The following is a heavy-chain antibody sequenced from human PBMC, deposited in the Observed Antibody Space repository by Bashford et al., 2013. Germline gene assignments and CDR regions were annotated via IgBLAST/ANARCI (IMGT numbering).Heavy chain of an antibody. J-gene: IGHJ4*02. D-gene: IGHD6-19*01. CDR2: IYYSGST. V-gene: IGHV4-59*01. CDR1: GGSISSYY. CDR3: ARGDSGWFLNYFDY. Sequence: SETLSLTCTVSGGSISSYYWNWIRQPPGKGLEWIGYIYYSGSTNYNPSLKSRVTISVDTSKNQFSLKLSSVTAADTAVYYCARGDSGWFLNYFDYWGQGTLVTVSS.